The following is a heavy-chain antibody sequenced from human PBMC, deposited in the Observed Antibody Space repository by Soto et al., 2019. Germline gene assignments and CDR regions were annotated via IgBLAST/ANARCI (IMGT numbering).Heavy chain of an antibody. J-gene: IGHJ4*02. Sequence: QVQLQESGPGLVKPSETLSLTCTVSGGSISSYYWSWIRQPPGKGLEWIGYIYYSGSTNYNPSLKSRVTISVDTSKNQFSLKLSSVTAADTAVYYCARVLSRAMAEHDYWGQGTLVTVSS. CDR1: GGSISSYY. V-gene: IGHV4-59*01. D-gene: IGHD5-18*01. CDR3: ARVLSRAMAEHDY. CDR2: IYYSGST.